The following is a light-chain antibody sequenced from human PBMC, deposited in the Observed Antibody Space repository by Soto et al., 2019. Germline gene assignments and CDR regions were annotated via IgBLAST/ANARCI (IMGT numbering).Light chain of an antibody. Sequence: DIQMTQSPSTLSASVGDRVTITCRASQSMSNWLAWYQQKPGKAPKLLIFDASSLESGVPSRFSGSGSGTEFTLTISGLQPDDFAIYYCQQYNNDAPKTFGQGTKVEI. V-gene: IGKV1-5*01. CDR1: QSMSNW. CDR3: QQYNNDAPKT. CDR2: DAS. J-gene: IGKJ1*01.